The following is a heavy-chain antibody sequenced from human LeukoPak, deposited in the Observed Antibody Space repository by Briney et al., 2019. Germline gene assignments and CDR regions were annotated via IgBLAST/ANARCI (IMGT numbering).Heavy chain of an antibody. Sequence: GASVTVSCKSSAFSLSGFYIHWVRQAPGQGLEWMGWTKPNSGGTNYADNFEGRGTITRDTSTNTAFMELSKLTSDDTAVYYCTRARREECYVYGADFFDSWGQGTLIIVS. J-gene: IGHJ4*02. CDR2: TKPNSGGT. CDR3: TRARREECYVYGADFFDS. D-gene: IGHD5-18*01. V-gene: IGHV1-2*02. CDR1: AFSLSGFY.